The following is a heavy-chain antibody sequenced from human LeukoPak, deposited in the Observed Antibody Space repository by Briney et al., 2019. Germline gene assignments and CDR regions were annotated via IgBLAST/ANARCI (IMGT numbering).Heavy chain of an antibody. CDR2: IIPIFGTA. D-gene: IGHD3-22*01. Sequence: VASVKVSCKASGYTFTSYAISWVRQAPGQGLEWMGGIIPIFGTANYAQKFQGRVTITADESTSTAYMELSSLRSEDTAVYYCAREGPSYYYDSSGYYRWFDPWGQGTLVTVSS. J-gene: IGHJ5*02. V-gene: IGHV1-69*13. CDR3: AREGPSYYYDSSGYYRWFDP. CDR1: GYTFTSYA.